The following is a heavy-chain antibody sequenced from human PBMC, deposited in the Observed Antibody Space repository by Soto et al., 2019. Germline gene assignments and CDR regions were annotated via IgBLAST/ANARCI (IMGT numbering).Heavy chain of an antibody. CDR3: AXXXXXATHFDY. V-gene: IGHV4-59*01. Sequence: SETLSLTCTVSGGSISSYYWSWIRQPPGKGLEWIGYIYYSGSTNYNRSLKSRVTISIDMSKNQFSLRLNSVTAADTAVYYCAXXXXXATHFDYWGQGAXVT. CDR2: IYYSGST. J-gene: IGHJ4*02. CDR1: GGSISSYY.